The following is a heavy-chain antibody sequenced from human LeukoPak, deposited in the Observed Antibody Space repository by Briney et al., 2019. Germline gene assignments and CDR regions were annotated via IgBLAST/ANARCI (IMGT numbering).Heavy chain of an antibody. Sequence: SETLSLTCTVSGGSVSRGGYYWNWIRQHPGKGLEWIGFTSYSEGTYYNPSLMSRITISVDISQNQFSLKMRDVTAADTAVYFCATADWESFYFDSWGQGALSPSPQ. D-gene: IGHD1-26*01. J-gene: IGHJ4*02. CDR3: ATADWESFYFDS. CDR2: TSYSEGT. V-gene: IGHV4-31*03. CDR1: GGSVSRGGYY.